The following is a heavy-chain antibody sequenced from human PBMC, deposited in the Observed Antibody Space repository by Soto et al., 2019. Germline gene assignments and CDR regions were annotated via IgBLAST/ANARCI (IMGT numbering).Heavy chain of an antibody. J-gene: IGHJ3*02. V-gene: IGHV3-30*18. CDR2: ISYDGSNK. CDR3: AKARRYCTNGVCPDAFDI. CDR1: GFTFSSYG. D-gene: IGHD2-8*01. Sequence: GGALRLSCAASGFTFSSYGIHWVRQAPGKGLEWVAVISYDGSNKYYADSVKGRFTISRDNSKNTLYLQMNSLRAEDTAVYYCAKARRYCTNGVCPDAFDIWGQGTMVTVSS.